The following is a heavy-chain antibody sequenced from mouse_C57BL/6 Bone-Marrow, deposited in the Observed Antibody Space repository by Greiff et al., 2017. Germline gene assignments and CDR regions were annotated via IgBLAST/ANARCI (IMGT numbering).Heavy chain of an antibody. D-gene: IGHD2-1*01. V-gene: IGHV5-12*01. J-gene: IGHJ3*01. Sequence: EVMLVESGGGLVQPGGSLKLSCAASGFTFSDYYMYWVRQTPEKRLEWVAYISNGGGSTYYPDTVKGRFTISRDNAKNTLYLQMSRLKSEDTAMYYCARLIYYGNYVWFAYWGQGTLVTVSA. CDR3: ARLIYYGNYVWFAY. CDR2: ISNGGGST. CDR1: GFTFSDYY.